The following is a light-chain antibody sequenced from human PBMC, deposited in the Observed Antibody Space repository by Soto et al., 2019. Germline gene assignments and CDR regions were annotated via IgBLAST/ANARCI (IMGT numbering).Light chain of an antibody. CDR2: SNN. CDR3: AVWDDSLSGYV. J-gene: IGLJ1*01. CDR1: SSNIGINF. V-gene: IGLV1-47*02. Sequence: VLSQPPSASGTPGQRVTISCSGSSSNIGINFVYWYQQLPGTAPKLLIYSNNQRPSGVPDRFTGSRSGTSASLAIRGLQSEGEAEYYCAVWDDSLSGYVFGTGTKVTVL.